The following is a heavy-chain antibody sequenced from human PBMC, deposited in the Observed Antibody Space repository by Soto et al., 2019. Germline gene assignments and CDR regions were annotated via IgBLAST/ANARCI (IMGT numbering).Heavy chain of an antibody. CDR2: ISYDGSNK. Sequence: PGGSLRLSCAASGFTFSSYAMHWVRQAPGKGLEWVAVISYDGSNKYYADSVKGRFTISRDNSKNTLYLQMNSLRAEDTAVYYCARDDCTNGVCSPYYYYYGMDVWGQGTTVTVSS. CDR1: GFTFSSYA. D-gene: IGHD2-8*01. V-gene: IGHV3-30-3*01. CDR3: ARDDCTNGVCSPYYYYYGMDV. J-gene: IGHJ6*02.